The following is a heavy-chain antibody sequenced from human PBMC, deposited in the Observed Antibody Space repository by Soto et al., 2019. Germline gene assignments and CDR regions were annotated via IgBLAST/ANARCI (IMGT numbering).Heavy chain of an antibody. V-gene: IGHV1-18*01. CDR2: ISAYNGNT. J-gene: IGHJ4*02. CDR3: ARDLLHDYGDYGVDY. Sequence: ASVKVSCTASGYTLTSYGISWVRQAPGQGLEWMGWISAYNGNTNYAQKLQGRVTMTTDTSTSTAYMELRSLRSDDTAVYYCARDLLHDYGDYGVDYWGQGTLVTVSS. D-gene: IGHD4-17*01. CDR1: GYTLTSYG.